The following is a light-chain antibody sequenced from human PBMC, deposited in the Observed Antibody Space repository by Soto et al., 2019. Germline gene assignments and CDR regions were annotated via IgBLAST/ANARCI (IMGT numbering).Light chain of an antibody. CDR2: GAS. V-gene: IGKV3-15*01. Sequence: EILMTQSPPTLSVSPGERATLSCRASQSVSIHLAWYQQKLCQAPRVLIYGASTRATGIPARFSGSGSGTEFTLTISILQSEDFAVYYCQQYNNWPLTFGQGTQVEIK. CDR1: QSVSIH. CDR3: QQYNNWPLT. J-gene: IGKJ1*01.